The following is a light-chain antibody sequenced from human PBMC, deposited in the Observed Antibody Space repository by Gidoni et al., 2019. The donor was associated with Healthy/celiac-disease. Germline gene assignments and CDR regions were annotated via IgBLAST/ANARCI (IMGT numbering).Light chain of an antibody. J-gene: IGLJ2*01. Sequence: SSELTQDPAVSVALGQTVRITCQGDSLRSYYASWYQQKPGQAPVLVIYGKNNRPSGIPDRFSGSNSGNTASLTITGAQAEDEADYYCNSRDSSGSLVVFGGGTKLTVL. CDR1: SLRSYY. CDR2: GKN. V-gene: IGLV3-19*01. CDR3: NSRDSSGSLVV.